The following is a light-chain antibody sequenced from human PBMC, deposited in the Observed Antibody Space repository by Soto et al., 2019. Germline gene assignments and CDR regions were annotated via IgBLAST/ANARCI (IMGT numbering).Light chain of an antibody. CDR1: QSISSY. V-gene: IGKV1-39*01. CDR2: AAS. Sequence: DIQMTQSPSSLSASVGDRVTITCRASQSISSYLSWYQQKPGTAPKLLIYAASTLQSGVPSRFSGSGAGTDFTLTISSLQTEDLATYYCQQSYNTPWTLGQGTKVEI. CDR3: QQSYNTPWT. J-gene: IGKJ1*01.